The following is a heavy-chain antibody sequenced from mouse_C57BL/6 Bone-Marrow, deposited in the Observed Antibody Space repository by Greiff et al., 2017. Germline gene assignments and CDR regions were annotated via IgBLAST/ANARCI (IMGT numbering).Heavy chain of an antibody. Sequence: EVQRVESGEGLVKPGGSLKLSCAASGFTFSSYAMSWVRQTPEKRLEWVAYISSGGDYIYYADPVKGRFTISRDNARNTLYLQMSSLKSEDTAMYYCTRVLLGFDYWGQGTTLTVAS. CDR2: ISSGGDYI. J-gene: IGHJ2*01. D-gene: IGHD4-1*01. CDR3: TRVLLGFDY. CDR1: GFTFSSYA. V-gene: IGHV5-9-1*02.